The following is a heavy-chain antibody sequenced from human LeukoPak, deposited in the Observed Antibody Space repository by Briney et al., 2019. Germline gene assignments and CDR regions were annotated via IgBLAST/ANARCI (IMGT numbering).Heavy chain of an antibody. CDR2: IIPIFGTA. CDR3: ARDWGWYPDY. CDR1: GYTFTGYY. V-gene: IGHV1-18*04. D-gene: IGHD2-15*01. Sequence: GASVKVSCKASGYTFTGYYMHWVRQAPGQGLEWMGGIIPIFGTANYAQKLQGRVTMTTDTSTSTAYMELRSLRSDDTAVYYCARDWGWYPDYWGQGTLVTVSS. J-gene: IGHJ4*02.